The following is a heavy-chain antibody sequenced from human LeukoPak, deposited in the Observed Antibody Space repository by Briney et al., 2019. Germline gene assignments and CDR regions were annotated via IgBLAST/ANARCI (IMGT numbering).Heavy chain of an antibody. CDR3: ARDDYSSSWTFDY. J-gene: IGHJ4*02. D-gene: IGHD6-13*01. CDR1: GFTFSSYE. CDR2: ISSSGSAI. V-gene: IGHV3-48*03. Sequence: PGGSLRLSCAPSGFTFSSYEMNWVRQAAGKGLEWFSYISSSGSAIYDADSVKGRFTISRDNAKKLLFLQMNSLRAEDTAVYYCARDDYSSSWTFDYWGQGTLVTVSS.